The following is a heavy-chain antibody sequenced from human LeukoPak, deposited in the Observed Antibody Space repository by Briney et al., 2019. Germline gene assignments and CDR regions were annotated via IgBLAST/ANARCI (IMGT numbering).Heavy chain of an antibody. CDR1: GGSFSGYY. J-gene: IGHJ4*02. Sequence: SETLSLTCAVYGGSFSGYYWSWIRQPPGKGLEWIGEINHSGSTNYNPSLKSRVTISVDTSKNQFSLKLSSVTAADTAVYYCARVRGYFDYWGQGTLVTVSS. D-gene: IGHD3-10*01. V-gene: IGHV4-34*01. CDR3: ARVRGYFDY. CDR2: INHSGST.